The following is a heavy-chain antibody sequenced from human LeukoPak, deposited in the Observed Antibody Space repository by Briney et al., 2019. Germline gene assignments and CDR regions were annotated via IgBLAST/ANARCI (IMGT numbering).Heavy chain of an antibody. CDR2: INHSGST. CDR3: ARLPGIAAV. CDR1: GGSFSGYY. V-gene: IGHV4-34*01. Sequence: PSETLSLTCAVYGGSFSGYYWSWIRQPPGKGLEWIGEINHSGSTNYNPSLKSRVTISVDTSKNQFSLKLSSVTAADTAVYYCARLPGIAAVWGQGTLVTVSS. J-gene: IGHJ4*02. D-gene: IGHD6-13*01.